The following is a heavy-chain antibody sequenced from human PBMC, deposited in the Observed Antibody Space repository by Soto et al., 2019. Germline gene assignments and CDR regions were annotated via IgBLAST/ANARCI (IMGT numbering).Heavy chain of an antibody. V-gene: IGHV4-61*01. CDR3: ERGRIYGDYGTVGI. CDR1: GGSVISGSYG. CDR2: IYYSGST. Sequence: PSETLSLTCTVSGGSVISGSYGCSWIRQPPGKGLEWIGYIYYSGSTNYNPSLKSRVTISVDTSKNQFSLKLSSVTAAVTAVYSCERGRIYGDYGTVGIWGQGTMVTVS. J-gene: IGHJ3*02. D-gene: IGHD4-17*01.